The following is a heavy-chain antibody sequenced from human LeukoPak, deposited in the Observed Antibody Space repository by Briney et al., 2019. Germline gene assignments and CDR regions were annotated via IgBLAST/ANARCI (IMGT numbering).Heavy chain of an antibody. CDR2: ISSSGSTK. CDR3: ARGGLSIMGY. J-gene: IGHJ4*02. D-gene: IGHD2/OR15-2a*01. V-gene: IGHV3-48*01. Sequence: GGSLRLSCIASGFTFSSYWMTWVRQAPGKGLEWVSYISSSGSTKYYADSVKGRFTISRDNARNSLYLQMNSLRAEDTAVYFCARGGLSIMGYWGQGTLVTVSS. CDR1: GFTFSSYW.